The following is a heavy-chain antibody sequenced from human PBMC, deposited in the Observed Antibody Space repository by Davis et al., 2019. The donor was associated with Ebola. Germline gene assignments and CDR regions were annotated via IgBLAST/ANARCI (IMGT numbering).Heavy chain of an antibody. D-gene: IGHD4-17*01. J-gene: IGHJ4*02. CDR3: AKDVNDYGDYVLHFHS. CDR2: IGGVGQKT. V-gene: IGHV3-23*01. CDR1: GLTFATYA. Sequence: GGSLRPSCVASGLTFATYATSWVRQAPGKGLEWVATIGGVGQKTYYADSVKGRSTISRDNSKNTLILQINSLRAEDTGIYYCAKDVNDYGDYVLHFHSWGQGTPVTVSS.